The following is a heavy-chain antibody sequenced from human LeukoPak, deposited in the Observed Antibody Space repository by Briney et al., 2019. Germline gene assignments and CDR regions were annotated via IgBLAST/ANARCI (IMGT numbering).Heavy chain of an antibody. D-gene: IGHD7-27*01. Sequence: SETLSLTCTVSGGSISSYYWSWIRQPPGKGLEWIGYIYYSGSTNYNPSLKSRVTISVDTSKNQFSLKLSSVTAADTAVYYCARLGQEADAFDIWGQGTMVTVSS. V-gene: IGHV4-59*01. CDR3: ARLGQEADAFDI. J-gene: IGHJ3*02. CDR1: GGSISSYY. CDR2: IYYSGST.